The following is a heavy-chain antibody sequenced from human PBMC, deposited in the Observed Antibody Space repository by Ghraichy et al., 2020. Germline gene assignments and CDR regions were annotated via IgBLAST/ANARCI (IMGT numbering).Heavy chain of an antibody. V-gene: IGHV3-48*02. CDR2: ISTSGTE. CDR1: GFTFTNYA. J-gene: IGHJ4*02. D-gene: IGHD3-10*01. CDR3: ARMDYGSADDF. Sequence: GGSLRLSCAASGFTFTNYAMNWVRQAPGKGLEWVSYISTSGTEHYADSVKGRFTISRDNAKNSVYLQMNSLRDEDTAMYYCARMDYGSADDFWGQGTLVT.